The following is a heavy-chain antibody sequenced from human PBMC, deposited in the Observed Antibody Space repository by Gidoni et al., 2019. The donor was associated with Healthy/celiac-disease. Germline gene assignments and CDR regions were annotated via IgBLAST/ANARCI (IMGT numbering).Heavy chain of an antibody. V-gene: IGHV1-46*01. D-gene: IGHD6-13*01. CDR2: INPSGGST. CDR3: ARDLIAAAGFSYYYYGMDV. J-gene: IGHJ6*02. CDR1: GYTFTSYY. Sequence: VQLVQSGAEVKKPGASVKVSCNASGYTFTSYYMHWMQQAPGQGLGWRGIINPSGGSTSYAQKFQGRVTMTRDTSTSTVYMELSSLRSEDTAVYYCARDLIAAAGFSYYYYGMDVWGQGTTVTVSS.